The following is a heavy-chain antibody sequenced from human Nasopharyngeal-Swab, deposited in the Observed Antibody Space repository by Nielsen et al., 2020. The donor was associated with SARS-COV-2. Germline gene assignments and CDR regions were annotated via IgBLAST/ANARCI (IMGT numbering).Heavy chain of an antibody. D-gene: IGHD4-23*01. J-gene: IGHJ4*02. CDR3: ARDRTTVEYGPFDY. CDR1: GFTFSSYG. CDR2: IWYDGSNK. V-gene: IGHV3-33*01. Sequence: GESLKISCAASGFTFSSYGMHWVRQAPGKGLEWVAVIWYDGSNKYYADSVKGRFTISRDNSKNTLYLQMNSLRAEDTAVYYCARDRTTVEYGPFDYWGQGTLVTVSS.